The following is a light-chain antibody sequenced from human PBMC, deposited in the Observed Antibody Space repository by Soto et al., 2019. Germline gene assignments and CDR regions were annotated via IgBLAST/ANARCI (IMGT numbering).Light chain of an antibody. V-gene: IGLV2-14*01. Sequence: QSALTQPASVSGSPGQSITISCTGTSSDVGGYNHFSWYQHSPAKPPNLILFAVSERPSGVSHRFSGAKSGNTASLTISGLQADDEADYYCCSYTSLSTVVFGGGTKVTVL. J-gene: IGLJ2*01. CDR1: SSDVGGYNH. CDR2: AVS. CDR3: CSYTSLSTVV.